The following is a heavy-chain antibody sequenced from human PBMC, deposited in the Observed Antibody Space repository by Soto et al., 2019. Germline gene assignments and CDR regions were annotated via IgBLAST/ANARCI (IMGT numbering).Heavy chain of an antibody. Sequence: GASVKVSCKASGYTFTGYYMHWVRQAPGQGLEWMGWINPNSGGTNYAQKFQGWVTMTRDTSISTAYMELSRLRSDDTAVYYCARSITSSSGWVFDYWGQGTLVTVSS. CDR3: ARSITSSSGWVFDY. J-gene: IGHJ4*02. CDR2: INPNSGGT. V-gene: IGHV1-2*04. CDR1: GYTFTGYY. D-gene: IGHD6-19*01.